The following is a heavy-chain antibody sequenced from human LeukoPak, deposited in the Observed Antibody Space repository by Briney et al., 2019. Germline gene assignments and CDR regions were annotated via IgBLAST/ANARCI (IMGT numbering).Heavy chain of an antibody. V-gene: IGHV1-46*01. J-gene: IGHJ5*02. D-gene: IGHD4-17*01. CDR1: GYTFTTYY. CDR2: INPSGGST. Sequence: ASVKVSCKESGYTFTTYYMHWVRQAPAQGLEWMRMINPSGGSTNYAQKFRGRVTMTRDTSTSTVYMELTSLGSEDTAVYYCARSYGDYESWGQGTLVTVSS. CDR3: ARSYGDYES.